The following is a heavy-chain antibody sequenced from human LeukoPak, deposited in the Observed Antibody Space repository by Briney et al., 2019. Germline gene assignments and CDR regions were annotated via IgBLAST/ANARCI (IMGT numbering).Heavy chain of an antibody. Sequence: SQTLSLTCTVSGGSISSGSYYCRWIRQPAGKGLEWIGRIYTSGSTNYNPSHKSRVTISVATSKNQFSLKLSSVTAADTAEYYCARETAETYSSSWTSDYYYYMDVWGKGTTVTVSS. J-gene: IGHJ6*03. CDR2: IYTSGST. D-gene: IGHD6-13*01. CDR3: ARETAETYSSSWTSDYYYYMDV. V-gene: IGHV4-61*02. CDR1: GGSISSGSYY.